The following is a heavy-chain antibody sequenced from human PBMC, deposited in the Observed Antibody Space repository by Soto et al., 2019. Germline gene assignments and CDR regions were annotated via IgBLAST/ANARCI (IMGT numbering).Heavy chain of an antibody. Sequence: QVQLVQSGPEVKKPGASVKVSCKTSGYTFTSYGIAWVRQAPGQGLEWMGWIISYRGNTNYAQKFQGRVTMTTDTSTSTAYMELRSLTSDDTAVYYCATRSPALDFWGQGTLVTVST. CDR1: GYTFTSYG. CDR3: ATRSPALDF. CDR2: IISYRGNT. V-gene: IGHV1-18*01. D-gene: IGHD3-3*02. J-gene: IGHJ4*02.